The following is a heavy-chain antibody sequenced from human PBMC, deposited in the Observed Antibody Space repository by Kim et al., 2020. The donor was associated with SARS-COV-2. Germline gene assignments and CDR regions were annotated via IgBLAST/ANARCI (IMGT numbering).Heavy chain of an antibody. J-gene: IGHJ4*02. D-gene: IGHD3-10*01. CDR1: GFSLSTSGVG. V-gene: IGHV2-5*02. Sequence: SGPTLVKPTQTLTLTCTFSGFSLSTSGVGVGWIRQPPGKALEWLALIYWDDDKRYSPSLKSRLTITKDTSKNQVVLTMTNMDPVDTATYYCAHSSPDSLWFGDYSYYFDYSGQGTLVTVSS. CDR2: IYWDDDK. CDR3: AHSSPDSLWFGDYSYYFDY.